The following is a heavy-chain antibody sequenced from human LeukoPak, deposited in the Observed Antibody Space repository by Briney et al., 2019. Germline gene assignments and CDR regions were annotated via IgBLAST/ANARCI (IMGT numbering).Heavy chain of an antibody. V-gene: IGHV3-21*01. CDR2: ISSSSSYI. CDR3: ASGSSGWYLPDY. Sequence: PGGSLRLSCAASGFTFSSYSMNWVRQAPGKGLEWVSSISSSSSYIYYADSVKGRFTISRDNAKNSLYLQMNSLRVEDTAVYYCASGSSGWYLPDYWGQGTLVTVSS. CDR1: GFTFSSYS. J-gene: IGHJ4*02. D-gene: IGHD6-19*01.